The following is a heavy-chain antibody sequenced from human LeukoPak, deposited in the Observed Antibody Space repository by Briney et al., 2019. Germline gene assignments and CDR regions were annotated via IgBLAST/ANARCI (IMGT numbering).Heavy chain of an antibody. V-gene: IGHV1-69*13. Sequence: SVKVSCKASGYTFTTYYMHWVRQAPGQGLEWMGGIIPIFGTANYAQKFQGRVTITADESTSTAYMELSSLRSEDTAVYYCARVGGIAAAGRRDYYGMDVWGQGTTVTVSS. D-gene: IGHD6-13*01. CDR3: ARVGGIAAAGRRDYYGMDV. CDR1: GYTFTTYY. CDR2: IIPIFGTA. J-gene: IGHJ6*02.